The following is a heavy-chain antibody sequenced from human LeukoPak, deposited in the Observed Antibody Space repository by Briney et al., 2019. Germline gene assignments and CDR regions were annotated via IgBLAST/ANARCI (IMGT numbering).Heavy chain of an antibody. J-gene: IGHJ4*02. Sequence: PSETLSLTCTVSGASISSYYWNWIRQPAGKGLEWIGRIYTSGSTKYNPSLKSRVTMSVDTSKNQFSLKLSSATAADTAVYYCARDILYGSGSYGLDYWGQGTLVTVSS. CDR1: GASISSYY. D-gene: IGHD3-10*01. CDR2: IYTSGST. CDR3: ARDILYGSGSYGLDY. V-gene: IGHV4-4*07.